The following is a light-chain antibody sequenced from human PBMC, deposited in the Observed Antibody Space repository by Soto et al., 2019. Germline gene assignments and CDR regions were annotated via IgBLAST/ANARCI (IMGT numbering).Light chain of an antibody. CDR2: AAS. Sequence: AIRMTQSPSSLSASTGDRVTITCRASQGISSYLAWYQQKPGKAPKLLIYAASSLQSGVPPSFSGSGSGTDFTLTISCLQSEDFATYYCQQYYSYPLTFGGGTKVEIK. CDR3: QQYYSYPLT. V-gene: IGKV1-8*01. CDR1: QGISSY. J-gene: IGKJ4*01.